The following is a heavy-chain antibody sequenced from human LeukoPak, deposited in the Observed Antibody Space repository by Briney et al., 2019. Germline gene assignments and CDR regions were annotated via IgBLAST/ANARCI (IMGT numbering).Heavy chain of an antibody. CDR3: AKNGDIVVVVAATPIIAYYFDY. D-gene: IGHD2-15*01. J-gene: IGHJ4*02. Sequence: PGGSLRLSCAASGFTFSSYAMSWVRQPPGKGLEWVSTISLIGGSTYYADSVKGRFTISRDNSKNTVYLQMNSLRADDTAVYYCAKNGDIVVVVAATPIIAYYFDYWGQGTLVTVSS. V-gene: IGHV3-23*01. CDR1: GFTFSSYA. CDR2: ISLIGGST.